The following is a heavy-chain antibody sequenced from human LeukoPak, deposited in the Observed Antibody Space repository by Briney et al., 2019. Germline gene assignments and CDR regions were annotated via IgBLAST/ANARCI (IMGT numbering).Heavy chain of an antibody. V-gene: IGHV4-39*01. CDR3: ARQLWFGELYTGYFDY. D-gene: IGHD3-10*01. CDR2: IYYSGST. Sequence: SETLSLTCTVSGGSISSSSYYWGWIRQPPGEGLEWIGSIYYSGSTYYNPSLKSRVTISVDTSKNQFSLKLSSVTAADTAVYYCARQLWFGELYTGYFDYWGQGTLVTVSS. J-gene: IGHJ4*02. CDR1: GGSISSSSYY.